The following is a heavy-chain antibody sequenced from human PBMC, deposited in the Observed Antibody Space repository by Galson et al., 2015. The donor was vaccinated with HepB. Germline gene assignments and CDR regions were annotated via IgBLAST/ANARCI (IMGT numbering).Heavy chain of an antibody. D-gene: IGHD3-22*01. CDR2: FDPEDGET. CDR3: ATVRRYYDSSGYFPTEARYDY. CDR1: GYTLTELS. V-gene: IGHV1-24*01. J-gene: IGHJ4*02. Sequence: SVKASCKVSGYTLTELSMHWVRQAPGKGLEWMGGFDPEDGETIYAQKFQGRVTMTEDTSTDTAYMELSSLRSEDTAVYYCATVRRYYDSSGYFPTEARYDYWGQGTLVTVSS.